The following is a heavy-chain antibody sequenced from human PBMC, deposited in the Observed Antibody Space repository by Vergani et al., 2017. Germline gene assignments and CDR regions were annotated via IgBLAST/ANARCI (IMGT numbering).Heavy chain of an antibody. CDR1: GGTFSSYT. D-gene: IGHD3-10*01. Sequence: QVQLVQSGAEVKKPGSSVKVSCKASGGTFSSYTISWVRQAPGQGLEWMGWISAYNGNTNYAQKLQGRVTMTTDTSTSTAYMELRSLRSDDTAVYYCARVSLYGSGSYYRAAYYYYGMDVWGQGTTVTVSS. CDR3: ARVSLYGSGSYYRAAYYYYGMDV. V-gene: IGHV1-18*01. CDR2: ISAYNGNT. J-gene: IGHJ6*02.